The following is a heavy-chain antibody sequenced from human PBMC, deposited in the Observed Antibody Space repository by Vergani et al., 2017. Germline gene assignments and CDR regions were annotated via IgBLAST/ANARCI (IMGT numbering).Heavy chain of an antibody. CDR1: GGSISSGDYY. D-gene: IGHD6-19*01. J-gene: IGHJ5*02. V-gene: IGHV4-30-4*08. Sequence: QVQLQESGPGLVKPSQTLSLTCTVSGGSISSGDYYWSWIRQPPGKGLEWIGYIYYSGSTYYNPSLKSRVTISVDTSKNQFSLKLSSVTAADTAVYYCARPKGIAVAGTGWFDPWGQGTLVTVSS. CDR3: ARPKGIAVAGTGWFDP. CDR2: IYYSGST.